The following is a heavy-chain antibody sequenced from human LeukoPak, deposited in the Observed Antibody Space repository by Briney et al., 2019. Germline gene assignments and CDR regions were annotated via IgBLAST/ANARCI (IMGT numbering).Heavy chain of an antibody. CDR1: GYTFTSYG. CDR3: ARAPGKYSGSYYVGDY. D-gene: IGHD1-26*01. J-gene: IGHJ4*02. CDR2: ISAYNGNT. Sequence: ASVNVSCKASGYTFTSYGISWVRQAPGQGLEWMGWISAYNGNTNYAQKLQGRVTMTTDTSTSTAFMELRSLRSDDTAVYYCARAPGKYSGSYYVGDYWGQGTLVTVSS. V-gene: IGHV1-18*01.